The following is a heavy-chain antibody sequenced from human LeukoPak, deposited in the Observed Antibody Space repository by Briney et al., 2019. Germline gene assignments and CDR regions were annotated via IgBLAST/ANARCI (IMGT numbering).Heavy chain of an antibody. J-gene: IGHJ5*02. D-gene: IGHD1-26*01. CDR3: ARGPSGSYNWFDP. CDR1: GGSMSNYH. Sequence: PSETLSLTCTVSGGSMSNYHWSWIRQPPGKGLEWIGYIYSSGSTNYNPSLKSRVTISVDTSKNQFSLRLSSVTAADTAVYYCARGPSGSYNWFDPWGQGTLVTVSS. V-gene: IGHV4-59*01. CDR2: IYSSGST.